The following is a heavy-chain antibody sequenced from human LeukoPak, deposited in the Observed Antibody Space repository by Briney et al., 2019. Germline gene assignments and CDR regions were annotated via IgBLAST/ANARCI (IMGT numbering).Heavy chain of an antibody. CDR2: ISSSSSYI. CDR1: GFPFSSYS. D-gene: IGHD6-6*01. V-gene: IGHV3-21*01. J-gene: IGHJ4*02. Sequence: GSLRLSCAASGFPFSSYSMNWVRPAPGKGLEWVSSISSSSSYIYYADSVKGRFTISRDNAKNSLYLQMNSLRAEDTAVYYCARDRSSWSSYYFDYWGQGTLVTVSS. CDR3: ARDRSSWSSYYFDY.